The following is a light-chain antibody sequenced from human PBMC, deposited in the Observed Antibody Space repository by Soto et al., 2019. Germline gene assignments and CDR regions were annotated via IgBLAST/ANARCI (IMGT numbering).Light chain of an antibody. CDR2: TND. V-gene: IGLV1-44*01. Sequence: QSALTQPPSASGTPGQTVTISCSGSSSNIGTSSVHWYKHLPGTAPKPLIYTNDQRPSGVPDRFSGSKSGTSASLAISGLQSEDEADYYCAVWHDSLNGNVFGAGTKVTVL. J-gene: IGLJ1*01. CDR1: SSNIGTSS. CDR3: AVWHDSLNGNV.